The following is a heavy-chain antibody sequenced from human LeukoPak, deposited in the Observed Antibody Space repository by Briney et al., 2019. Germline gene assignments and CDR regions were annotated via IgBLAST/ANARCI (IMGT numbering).Heavy chain of an antibody. CDR2: ISSTGSVI. CDR1: VFTFSRYS. Sequence: PGGSLRLSCAASVFTFSRYSMNWVRQAPGKGLEWVSYISSTGSVIYYADSVRGRFTISRDNAKNSLYLQMNSLRAEDTAVYYCARELSLSHWGQGTLVTVSS. D-gene: IGHD2/OR15-2a*01. J-gene: IGHJ4*02. CDR3: ARELSLSH. V-gene: IGHV3-48*01.